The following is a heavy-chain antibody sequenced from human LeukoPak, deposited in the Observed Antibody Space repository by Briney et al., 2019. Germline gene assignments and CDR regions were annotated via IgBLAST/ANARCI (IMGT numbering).Heavy chain of an antibody. Sequence: GGSLRLSCAASGFTFSGYSMNWVRQAPGKGLEWVSYISSSSTIYYADSVKGRFTISRDNSKNTLYLQMNSLRAEDTAVYYCARDRGGAAGPYYYMDVWGKGTTVTVSS. V-gene: IGHV3-48*01. CDR1: GFTFSGYS. J-gene: IGHJ6*03. CDR3: ARDRGGAAGPYYYMDV. D-gene: IGHD6-13*01. CDR2: ISSSSTI.